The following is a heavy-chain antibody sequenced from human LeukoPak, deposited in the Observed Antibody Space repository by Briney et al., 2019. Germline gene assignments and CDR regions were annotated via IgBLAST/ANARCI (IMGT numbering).Heavy chain of an antibody. J-gene: IGHJ5*02. Sequence: PGGSLRLSCAASGFTFTNFWMTWVRQSPGKGLEWVANINRDGTKTTYVDSVKGRFTISRDNAKSSLFLHMSSLSAEDTAVYYYATAPAAVDSSWGQGTLVAVSS. V-gene: IGHV3-7*01. CDR1: GFTFTNFW. D-gene: IGHD6-13*01. CDR2: INRDGTKT. CDR3: ATAPAAVDSS.